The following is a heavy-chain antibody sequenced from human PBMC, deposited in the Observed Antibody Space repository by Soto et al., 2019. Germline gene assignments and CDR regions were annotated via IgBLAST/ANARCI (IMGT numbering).Heavy chain of an antibody. D-gene: IGHD3-3*01. CDR2: IKSKTDGGTT. Sequence: GGALGLSSEDTGSTVSNAWMRWGRQAPGKGLEWVGRIKSKTDGGTTDYAAPVKGRFTISRDDSKNTLYLQMNSLKTEDTAVYYCTTDLATTIFGIGVWGQGTTVPVSS. V-gene: IGHV3-15*01. J-gene: IGHJ6*02. CDR3: TTDLATTIFGIGV. CDR1: GSTVSNAW.